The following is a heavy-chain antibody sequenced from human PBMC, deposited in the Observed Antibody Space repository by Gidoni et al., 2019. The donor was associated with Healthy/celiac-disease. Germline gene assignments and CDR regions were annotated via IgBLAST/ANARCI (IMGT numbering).Heavy chain of an antibody. J-gene: IGHJ6*03. Sequence: EVQLVETGGGLIQPGGSLRLSCAASGFTGSSNYMSWVRQAPGKGLEWVSVIYSGGSTYYADSVKGRFTISRDNSKNTLYLQMNSLRAEDTAVYYCARVREDEWLLSFYYYMDVWGKGTTVTVSS. CDR2: IYSGGST. CDR1: GFTGSSNY. V-gene: IGHV3-53*02. CDR3: ARVREDEWLLSFYYYMDV. D-gene: IGHD3-3*01.